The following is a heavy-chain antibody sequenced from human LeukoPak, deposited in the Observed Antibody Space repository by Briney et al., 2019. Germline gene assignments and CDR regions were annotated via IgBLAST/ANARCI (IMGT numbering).Heavy chain of an antibody. CDR1: GFTFSSYA. D-gene: IGHD3-16*02. Sequence: PGGSLRLSCAASGFTFSSYAMSWVRQAPGKGLEWVSAISGSGGSTYYADSVKGRFTISRDNSKNTLYLRMNSLRAEDTAVYYCAKGDGYDYVWGSYRPYFDYWGQGTLVTVSS. CDR2: ISGSGGST. V-gene: IGHV3-23*01. J-gene: IGHJ4*02. CDR3: AKGDGYDYVWGSYRPYFDY.